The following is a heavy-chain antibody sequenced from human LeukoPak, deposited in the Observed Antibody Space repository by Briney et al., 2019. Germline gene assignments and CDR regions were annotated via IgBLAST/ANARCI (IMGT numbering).Heavy chain of an antibody. CDR2: INPNSGGT. CDR3: ARGWAARPSYYYYYYMDV. V-gene: IGHV1-2*06. Sequence: ASVKVSCKASGYTFTGYYMHWVRQAPGQGLEWMGRINPNSGGTNYAQKFQGRVTMTRDTSISTACMELSRLRSDDTAVYYCARGWAARPSYYYYYYMDVWGKGTTVTVSS. D-gene: IGHD6-6*01. J-gene: IGHJ6*03. CDR1: GYTFTGYY.